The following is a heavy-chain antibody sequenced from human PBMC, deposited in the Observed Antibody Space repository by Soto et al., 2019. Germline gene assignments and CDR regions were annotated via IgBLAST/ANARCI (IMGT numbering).Heavy chain of an antibody. CDR1: GFTFSSYW. CDR2: IKQDGSEK. D-gene: IGHD3-22*01. CDR3: ARVTDYYDSSGYYFEY. Sequence: PGGSLRLSCAAPGFTFSSYWMSWVRQAPGKGLEWVANIKQDGSEKYYVDSVKGRFTISRDNAKNSLYLQMNSLRAEDTAVYYCARVTDYYDSSGYYFEYWGQGTLVTVSS. V-gene: IGHV3-7*05. J-gene: IGHJ4*02.